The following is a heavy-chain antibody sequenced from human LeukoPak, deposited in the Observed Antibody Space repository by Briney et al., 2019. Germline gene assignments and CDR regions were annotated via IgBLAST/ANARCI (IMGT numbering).Heavy chain of an antibody. CDR3: ARDWDVDTSTITDY. Sequence: ASVKVSCKASGYTFTSYGISWVRQAPGQGLEWMGWISAYNGNTNYAQKLQGRVTMTTDTSTSTAYMELRSLTSDDTAVYYCARDWDVDTSTITDYWGQGTLVTVAS. CDR2: ISAYNGNT. J-gene: IGHJ4*02. CDR1: GYTFTSYG. D-gene: IGHD5/OR15-5a*01. V-gene: IGHV1-18*01.